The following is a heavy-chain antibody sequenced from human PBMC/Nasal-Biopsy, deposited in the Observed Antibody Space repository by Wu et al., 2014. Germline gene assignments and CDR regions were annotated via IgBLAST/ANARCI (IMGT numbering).Heavy chain of an antibody. J-gene: IGHJ4*02. V-gene: IGHV1-69*01. Sequence: SCKASGGKFTDYAFSWVRQAPGQGLEWMGGFIPLFGAPNYAQKFQGRVTITAVESTSTAYMEISSLTYNDTAVYYCARVRPRGSGWYGAFDFWGQGTLVTASS. CDR3: ARVRPRGSGWYGAFDF. CDR2: FIPLFGAP. CDR1: GGKFTDYA. D-gene: IGHD6-19*01.